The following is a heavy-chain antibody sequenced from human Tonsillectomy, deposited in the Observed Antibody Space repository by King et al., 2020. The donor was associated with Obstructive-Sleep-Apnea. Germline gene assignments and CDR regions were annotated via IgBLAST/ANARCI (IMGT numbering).Heavy chain of an antibody. D-gene: IGHD2-2*01. V-gene: IGHV4-31*03. Sequence: VQLQESGPGLVKPSQTLSLTCTVSGGSISSGGYYWSWIRQHPGKGLEWIGSIYYSGSTYYNPSLKSRITISVDTSKNQFSLKLSSVTAAATAVYYCAREQECSSTSCSYYYGLDVWGQGTTVTVSS. CDR3: AREQECSSTSCSYYYGLDV. CDR1: GGSISSGGYY. CDR2: IYYSGST. J-gene: IGHJ6*02.